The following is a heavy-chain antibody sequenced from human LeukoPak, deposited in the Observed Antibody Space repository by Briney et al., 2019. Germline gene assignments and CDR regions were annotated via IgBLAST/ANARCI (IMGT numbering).Heavy chain of an antibody. J-gene: IGHJ5*02. V-gene: IGHV7-4-1*02. CDR1: GYTFTSYA. CDR3: ARGPPPPRYCSGGSCYTPNWFDP. Sequence: ASVKVSCKASGYTFTSYAMNWVRQAPGQGLEWMGWINTNTGNPTYAQGFTGRFVFSLDTSVGTAYLQISSLKAEDTAVYYCARGPPPPRYCSGGSCYTPNWFDPWGQGTLVTVSS. CDR2: INTNTGNP. D-gene: IGHD2-15*01.